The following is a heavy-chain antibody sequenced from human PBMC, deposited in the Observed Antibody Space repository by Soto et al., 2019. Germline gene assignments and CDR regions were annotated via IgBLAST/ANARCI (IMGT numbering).Heavy chain of an antibody. J-gene: IGHJ4*02. Sequence: ASVKVSCKASGGTFSSYTISWVRQAPGQGLEWMGRIIPILGIANYAQKFQGRVTITADKSTSTAYMELSSLRSEDTAVYYCARDAENSNFDYWGQGTLVTVSS. CDR2: IIPILGIA. CDR3: ARDAENSNFDY. CDR1: GGTFSSYT. D-gene: IGHD4-4*01. V-gene: IGHV1-69*04.